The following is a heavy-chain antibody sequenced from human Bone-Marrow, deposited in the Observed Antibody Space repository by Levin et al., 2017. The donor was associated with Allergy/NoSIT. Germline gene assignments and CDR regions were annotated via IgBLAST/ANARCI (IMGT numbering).Heavy chain of an antibody. D-gene: IGHD2-15*01. V-gene: IGHV1-18*01. Sequence: ASVKVSCKASGYTFRTYAISWVRQAPGQWLEWLGWISIHTYYAQSLQGRVTLTTDTSTSTAYMELRSLRSDDTAVYYCARDGAWSMDVWGQGTTVTVSS. CDR3: ARDGAWSMDV. CDR2: ISIHT. J-gene: IGHJ6*02. CDR1: GYTFRTYA.